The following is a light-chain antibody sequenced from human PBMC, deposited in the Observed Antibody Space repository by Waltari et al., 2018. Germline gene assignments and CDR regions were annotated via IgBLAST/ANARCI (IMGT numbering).Light chain of an antibody. CDR1: QSLLYSNGNNY. CDR3: MQALQTPRT. V-gene: IGKV2-28*01. CDR2: LGS. Sequence: DIVMTQSPLSLPVTPGAPASLSCRSSQSLLYSNGNNYLDWYRQKPGQSPQLLIYLGSNRASGVPDRFSGSGSGTDFTLKISRVEAEDAGVYYCMQALQTPRTFGQGTRVEIK. J-gene: IGKJ1*01.